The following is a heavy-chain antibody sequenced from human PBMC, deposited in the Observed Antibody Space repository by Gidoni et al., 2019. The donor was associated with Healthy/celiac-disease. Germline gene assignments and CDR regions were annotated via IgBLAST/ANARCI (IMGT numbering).Heavy chain of an antibody. V-gene: IGHV3-64D*06. D-gene: IGHD6-13*01. J-gene: IGHJ4*02. CDR1: GFTFSSYA. Sequence: EVQLVESGGGLVQPGGSLRLSCSASGFTFSSYAMHWVRQAPGKGLEYVSAISSNGGSTYYADSVKGRFTISRDNSKNTLYLQMSSLRAEDTAVYYCVKDSPKGVGKQQLVWFDYWGQGTLVTVSS. CDR3: VKDSPKGVGKQQLVWFDY. CDR2: ISSNGGST.